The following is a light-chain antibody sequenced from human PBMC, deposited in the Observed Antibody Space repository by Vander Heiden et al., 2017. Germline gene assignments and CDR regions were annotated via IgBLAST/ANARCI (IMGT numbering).Light chain of an antibody. Sequence: DSQMTQSPSVVAASVGDRVTITCRASQSISSYLNWYQQKPGKAPKLLIYAASSLQSGVPSRFNGSISGTDFTLAISCLLPEDFTTYFCQQSDSTPFTFGPGTKVDIK. V-gene: IGKV1-39*01. CDR2: AAS. CDR1: QSISSY. J-gene: IGKJ3*01. CDR3: QQSDSTPFT.